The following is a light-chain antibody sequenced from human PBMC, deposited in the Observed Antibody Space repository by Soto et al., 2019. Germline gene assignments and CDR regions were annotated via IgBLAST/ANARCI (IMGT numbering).Light chain of an antibody. CDR1: SSNIGAGYD. CDR2: GSS. CDR3: QSYDSSLSGFYV. V-gene: IGLV1-40*01. J-gene: IGLJ1*01. Sequence: QFVLTRPPSVSGAPGQRVTISCTGSSSNIGAGYDVHWYQRLPGSAPKLLIYGSSNRPSGVPDRFSASKSGTSASLATTGLQAEDEADYYCQSYDSSLSGFYVFGTGTKVTVL.